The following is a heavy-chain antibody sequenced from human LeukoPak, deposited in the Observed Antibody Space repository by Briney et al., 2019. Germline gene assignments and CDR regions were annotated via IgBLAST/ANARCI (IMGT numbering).Heavy chain of an antibody. CDR1: GFTFNSYW. J-gene: IGHJ5*02. Sequence: GGSLRLSCAASGFTFNSYWMSWVRQVPGKGLEWVANIKQDGSDKYYVDSVKGRFTVSRDNAENSLYLQMSILRADDTAIYYCVRGLGSDSGIWFDPWGQGTLVTVSS. D-gene: IGHD4-17*01. V-gene: IGHV3-7*01. CDR3: VRGLGSDSGIWFDP. CDR2: IKQDGSDK.